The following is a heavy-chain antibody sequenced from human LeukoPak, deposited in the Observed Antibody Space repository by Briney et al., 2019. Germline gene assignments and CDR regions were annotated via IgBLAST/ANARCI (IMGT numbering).Heavy chain of an antibody. J-gene: IGHJ4*02. Sequence: GGSLRLSCAASGFTFSSYAMHWVRQAPGKGLEWVAVISYDGSNKYYADSVKGRFTISRDNSKNTLYLQMNSLRAEDTAVYYCARDGAVPAAKTYYFDYWGRGTLVTVSS. V-gene: IGHV3-30-3*01. CDR1: GFTFSSYA. D-gene: IGHD2-2*01. CDR3: ARDGAVPAAKTYYFDY. CDR2: ISYDGSNK.